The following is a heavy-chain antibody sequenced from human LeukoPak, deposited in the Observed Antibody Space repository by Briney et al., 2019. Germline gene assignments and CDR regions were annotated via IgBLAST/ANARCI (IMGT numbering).Heavy chain of an antibody. CDR2: INAGNGNT. V-gene: IGHV1-3*01. Sequence: GASVKVSCKASGYTFTGYYMHWVRQAPGQRLEWMGWINAGNGNTKYSQKFQGRVTITRDTSASTAYMELSSLRSEDTAVYYCARGADIVVVPAAMRRNWFDPWGQGTLVTVSS. J-gene: IGHJ5*02. D-gene: IGHD2-2*01. CDR3: ARGADIVVVPAAMRRNWFDP. CDR1: GYTFTGYY.